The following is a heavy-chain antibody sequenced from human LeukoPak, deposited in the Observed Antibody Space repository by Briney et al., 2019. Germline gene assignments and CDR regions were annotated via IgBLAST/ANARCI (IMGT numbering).Heavy chain of an antibody. CDR3: ARYGASEDAFDI. CDR1: GGSISSYY. V-gene: IGHV4-34*01. CDR2: INHSGST. J-gene: IGHJ3*02. D-gene: IGHD4/OR15-4a*01. Sequence: PSETLSLTCTVSGGSISSYYWSWIRQPPGKGLEWIGEINHSGSTNYNPSLKSRVTISVDTSKNQFSLKLSSVTAADTAVYYCARYGASEDAFDIWGQGTMVTVSS.